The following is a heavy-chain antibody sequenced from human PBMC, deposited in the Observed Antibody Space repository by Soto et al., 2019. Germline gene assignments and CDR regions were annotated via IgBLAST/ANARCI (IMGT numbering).Heavy chain of an antibody. V-gene: IGHV3-48*04. D-gene: IGHD6-6*01. CDR2: ISSSSSTI. CDR3: ARDRPNDAFDI. CDR1: GFTFSSYS. J-gene: IGHJ3*02. Sequence: GGSLRLSCAASGFTFSSYSMNWVRQAPGKGLEWVSYISSSSSTIYYADSVKGRFTISRDNAKNSLYLQMNSLRAEDMAVYYCARDRPNDAFDIWGQGTMVTVSS.